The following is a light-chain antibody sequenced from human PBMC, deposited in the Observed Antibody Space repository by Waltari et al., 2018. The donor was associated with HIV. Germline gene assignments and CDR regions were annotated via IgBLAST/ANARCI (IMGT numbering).Light chain of an antibody. CDR3: QSADSSGGFRV. CDR2: KDT. CDR1: SFSGQY. Sequence: SYELTQPPSVSVSPGQTAPLPCSGHSFSGQYAYGYQQRPGQAPGAIIYKDTERPSGIPERFSGSSSGKTVTLIISEAQTEDEADYDCQSADSSGGFRVFGGGTRLSVL. J-gene: IGLJ3*02. V-gene: IGLV3-25*03.